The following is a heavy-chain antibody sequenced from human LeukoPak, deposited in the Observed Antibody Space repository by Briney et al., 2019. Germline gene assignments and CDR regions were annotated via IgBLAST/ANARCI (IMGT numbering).Heavy chain of an antibody. CDR1: GFTYSSYS. Sequence: GGSLRLSCTASGFTYSSYSMHWVRQAPGKGLEWVSGIQRDGSSPTYAESVKGRFTISRDNAKGSGYLQMNILRAEDTAVYYCSRGHYGPDYWGQGTLVTVSS. CDR2: IQRDGSSP. J-gene: IGHJ4*02. D-gene: IGHD3-16*01. CDR3: SRGHYGPDY. V-gene: IGHV3-74*01.